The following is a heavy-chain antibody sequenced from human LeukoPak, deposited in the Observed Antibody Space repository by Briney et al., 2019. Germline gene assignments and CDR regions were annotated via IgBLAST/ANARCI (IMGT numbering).Heavy chain of an antibody. V-gene: IGHV4-59*01. D-gene: IGHD3-3*01. J-gene: IGHJ4*02. CDR1: GGSISSYY. Sequence: SETLSLTCTVSGGSISSYYWSWIRQPPGKGLEWIGYIYYSGTTNYNPSLKSRVTISVDTSKNQFSLKLSSVTAADTAVYYCARGRYDFWSGYYRGSQAYFDYWGQGTLVTVSS. CDR3: ARGRYDFWSGYYRGSQAYFDY. CDR2: IYYSGTT.